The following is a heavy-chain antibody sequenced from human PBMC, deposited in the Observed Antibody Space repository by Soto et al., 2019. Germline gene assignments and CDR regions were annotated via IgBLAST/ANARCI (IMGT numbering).Heavy chain of an antibody. J-gene: IGHJ5*01. Sequence: PSETLSLTCTVSGRPVSSGGYYWTWIRQLPGKGLEWIGYIYHTGSPSYNPSLKSRLSMSLDTSKNQFSLNLTSVTAADTAIYYCVRDRALDSSGHWFDSWGQGTLVTVSS. V-gene: IGHV4-31*03. CDR1: GRPVSSGGYY. CDR2: IYHTGSP. CDR3: VRDRALDSSGHWFDS. D-gene: IGHD6-19*01.